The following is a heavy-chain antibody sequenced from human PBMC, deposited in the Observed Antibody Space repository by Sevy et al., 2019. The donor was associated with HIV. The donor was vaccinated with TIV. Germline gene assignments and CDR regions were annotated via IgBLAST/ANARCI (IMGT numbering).Heavy chain of an antibody. CDR2: ISSRGNPI. CDR1: GFVFSDYD. D-gene: IGHD3-10*01. V-gene: IGHV3-11*01. J-gene: IGHJ5*02. Sequence: GGSLRLSCAASGFVFSDYDLSWIRQAPGKGLEWLSYISSRGNPIHYADSVKGRFTISRDTAKNSLNLQMNSQRVEDSAVYYCARTRRATTIIRGVSRWFDAWGQGTLVTVSS. CDR3: ARTRRATTIIRGVSRWFDA.